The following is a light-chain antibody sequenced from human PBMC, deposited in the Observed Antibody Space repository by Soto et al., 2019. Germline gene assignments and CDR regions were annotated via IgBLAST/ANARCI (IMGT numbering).Light chain of an antibody. CDR2: DTS. Sequence: EIVVTQSPATLSLSPGERVTLSCRASQSVGSKVAWYQQKPGQAPRLLIYDTSTRATGIPARFSGSGFGTEFTLTITSQQSEDFAVYHCQQYNTWRSITFGQGTRLEIK. V-gene: IGKV3-15*01. CDR1: QSVGSK. CDR3: QQYNTWRSIT. J-gene: IGKJ5*01.